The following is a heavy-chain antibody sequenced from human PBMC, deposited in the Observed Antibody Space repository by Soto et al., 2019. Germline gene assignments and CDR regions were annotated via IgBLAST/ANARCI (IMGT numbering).Heavy chain of an antibody. CDR3: ARVDGAGGYYNPIDY. D-gene: IGHD3-22*01. CDR1: GFTFSDYG. CDR2: IWYDGSNK. V-gene: IGHV3-33*01. J-gene: IGHJ4*02. Sequence: QVQLVESGGGVVQPGRSLRLSCVVSGFTFSDYGMHWVRQAPGKGLEWVAVIWYDGSNKYYGDFVKGRFTISRDNSKNTLYLQMNSLRAEDTAVYYCARVDGAGGYYNPIDYWGQGPLVTVPS.